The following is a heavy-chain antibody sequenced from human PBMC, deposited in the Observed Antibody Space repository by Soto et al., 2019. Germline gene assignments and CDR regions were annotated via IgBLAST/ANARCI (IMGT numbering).Heavy chain of an antibody. CDR1: GGTISDYY. V-gene: IGHV4-59*01. CDR2: IYFRGST. J-gene: IGHJ4*02. CDR3: ARTRTSGWYSPVDS. Sequence: TSETLSLTCTVSGGTISDYYWSWIRQPPGKGLEWIGYIYFRGSTNYNPSLKSRVTISVVTSKNQFSLRLNSATAADTAVYYCARTRTSGWYSPVDSWGQGTPVTVSS. D-gene: IGHD6-19*01.